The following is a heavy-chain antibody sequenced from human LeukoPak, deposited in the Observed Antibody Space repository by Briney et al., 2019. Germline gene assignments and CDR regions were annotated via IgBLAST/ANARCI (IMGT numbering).Heavy chain of an antibody. CDR2: ISGSGGST. D-gene: IGHD5-12*01. J-gene: IGHJ4*02. V-gene: IGHV3-23*01. Sequence: GGSLRLSCAASGFTFSSYAMSWVRQAPGKGLEWVLAISGSGGSTYYADSVKGRFTISRDNSKNTLYLQMNSLRAEDTAVYYCAKAGMVATFFDYWGQGTLVTVSS. CDR3: AKAGMVATFFDY. CDR1: GFTFSSYA.